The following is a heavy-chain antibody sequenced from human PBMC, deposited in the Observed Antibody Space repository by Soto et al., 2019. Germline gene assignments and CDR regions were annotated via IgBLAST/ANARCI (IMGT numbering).Heavy chain of an antibody. CDR3: TTGVTLFGVVIP. CDR1: GFTFNDAW. V-gene: IGHV3-15*01. J-gene: IGHJ5*02. D-gene: IGHD3-3*01. CDR2: IKSKTAGGTA. Sequence: EVQLVESGGGLVKRGGSLRLSCAASGFTFNDAWMSWVRQAPGKGLEWVGRIKSKTAGGTADYAAPVKGRFTISRDDSKNTLYLQMNSLKTEDTAVYYCTTGVTLFGVVIPWGQGTLVTVSS.